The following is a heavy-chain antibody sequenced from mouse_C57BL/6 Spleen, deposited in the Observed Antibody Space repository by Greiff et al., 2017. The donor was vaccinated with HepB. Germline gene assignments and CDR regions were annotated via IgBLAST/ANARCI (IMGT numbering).Heavy chain of an antibody. CDR3: ATVAMDY. V-gene: IGHV1-50*01. CDR2: IDPSDSYT. Sequence: QVQLQQSGAELVKPGASVKLSCKASGYTFTSYWMQWVKQRPGQGLEWIGEIDPSDSYTNYNQKFKGKATLTVDTSSSTAYMQLSSLTSEDSAVYYCATVAMDYWGQGTSVTVSS. J-gene: IGHJ4*01. CDR1: GYTFTSYW.